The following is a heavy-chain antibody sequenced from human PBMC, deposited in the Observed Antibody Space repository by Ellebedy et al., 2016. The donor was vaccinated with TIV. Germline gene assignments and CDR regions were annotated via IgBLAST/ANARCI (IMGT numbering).Heavy chain of an antibody. CDR1: GYTFTSYD. CDR3: ARGLLAAANDY. Sequence: ASVKVSXXASGYTFTSYDINWVRQATGQGLEWMGWMNPNSGNTGYAQKFQGRVTMTRNTSISTAYMELSSLRSEDTAVYYCARGLLAAANDYWGQGTLVTVSS. CDR2: MNPNSGNT. D-gene: IGHD6-13*01. V-gene: IGHV1-8*01. J-gene: IGHJ4*02.